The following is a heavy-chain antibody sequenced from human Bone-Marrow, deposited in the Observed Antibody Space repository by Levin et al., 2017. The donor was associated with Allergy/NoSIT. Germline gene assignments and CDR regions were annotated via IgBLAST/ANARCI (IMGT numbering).Heavy chain of an antibody. CDR2: IDWDDDK. Sequence: SGPTLVKPTQTLTLTCSVSGFSLTTSGMCVSWIRQPPGKALEWLARIDWDDDKFYSTSLQTRLTISKDTSKNQVVLTMTNMDPVDTATYYCARGPHLGNSYGYYYGMDVWGPGTTVTVSS. J-gene: IGHJ6*02. CDR1: GFSLTTSGMC. V-gene: IGHV2-70*17. D-gene: IGHD5-18*01. CDR3: ARGPHLGNSYGYYYGMDV.